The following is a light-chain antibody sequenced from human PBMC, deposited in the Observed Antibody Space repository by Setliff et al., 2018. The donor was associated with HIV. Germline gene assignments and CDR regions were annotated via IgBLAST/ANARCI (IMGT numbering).Light chain of an antibody. J-gene: IGLJ1*01. V-gene: IGLV2-14*03. CDR1: SSDVGTYNF. CDR3: GSYAGSNNYV. CDR2: DVS. Sequence: QSALTQPASVSGSPGQSITISCTGTSSDVGTYNFVSWYQQHPGKAPKLMIYDVSNRPSGVSNRFSGSKSGNTASLTVSGLQVEDEADYYCGSYAGSNNYVFGTGTKVTVL.